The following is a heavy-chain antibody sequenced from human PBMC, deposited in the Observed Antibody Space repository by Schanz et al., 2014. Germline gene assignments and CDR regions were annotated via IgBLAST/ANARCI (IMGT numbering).Heavy chain of an antibody. J-gene: IGHJ4*02. CDR2: INSDGDIT. V-gene: IGHV3-74*02. Sequence: EVQLVESGGGLVQPGGSLRLSCAASGFTFSNYWMHWVRQAPGKGLVWVSRINSDGDITTYADSVKGRFTISRDNSKNTLYLQMNSLRAEDTAVYYCAKGQLLSYYFDYWGQGTLVTVSS. CDR1: GFTFSNYW. CDR3: AKGQLLSYYFDY. D-gene: IGHD2-21*01.